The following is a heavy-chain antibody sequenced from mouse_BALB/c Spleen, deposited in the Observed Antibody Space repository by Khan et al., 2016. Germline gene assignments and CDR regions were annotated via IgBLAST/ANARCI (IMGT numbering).Heavy chain of an antibody. CDR2: ISGGGSYT. CDR1: GFTFSSYG. D-gene: IGHD1-1*01. J-gene: IGHJ4*01. CDR3: ASNYCSSYPDY. V-gene: IGHV5-9-2*01. Sequence: EVELVESGGGLVKPGGSLKLSCAASGFTFSSYGMSWVRQTPEKRLEWVATISGGGSYTYYPASVKGRVTISRDNAKNNLYLQMSSLKSEDTALYYCASNYCSSYPDYWGQGTLVTVSS.